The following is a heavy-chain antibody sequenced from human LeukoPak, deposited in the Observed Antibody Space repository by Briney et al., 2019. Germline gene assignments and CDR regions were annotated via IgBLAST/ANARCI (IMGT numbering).Heavy chain of an antibody. CDR1: GGSLSSYY. D-gene: IGHD6-19*01. Sequence: SETLSLTCTVSGGSLSSYYWSWIRQPAGKGLDWIGRIYTSGSTNYNPSLKSRVTMSVDTSKNQFSLKLSSVTAADTAVYYCASFSSGWGTFDYWGQGTLVTVSS. V-gene: IGHV4-4*07. CDR2: IYTSGST. J-gene: IGHJ4*02. CDR3: ASFSSGWGTFDY.